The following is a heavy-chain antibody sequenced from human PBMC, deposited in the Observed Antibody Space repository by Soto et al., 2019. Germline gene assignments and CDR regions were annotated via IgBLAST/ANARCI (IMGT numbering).Heavy chain of an antibody. D-gene: IGHD3-3*01. CDR3: ARWSYLDY. CDR2: ISGSDGKT. Sequence: SGGSLRLSCAASGFSFGSYALSWVRQAPGKGPEWVSTISGSDGKTFYADAVKGRFSISRDTSQNTLYLQMNSLRADDTAIYYCARWSYLDYWGQGTRVTVSS. J-gene: IGHJ4*02. V-gene: IGHV3-23*01. CDR1: GFSFGSYA.